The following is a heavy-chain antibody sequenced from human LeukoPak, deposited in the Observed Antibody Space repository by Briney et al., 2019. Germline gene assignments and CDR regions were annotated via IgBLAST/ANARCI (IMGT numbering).Heavy chain of an antibody. V-gene: IGHV4-34*01. D-gene: IGHD6-19*01. CDR3: ARGGVAVAGSGFRY. Sequence: SETLSLTCAVYGGSFSGYYWSWIRQPPGKGLEWIGEINHSGGTNYNPSLKSRVTISVDTSKNQFSLKLSSVTAADTAVYYCARGGVAVAGSGFRYWGQGTLVTVSS. J-gene: IGHJ4*02. CDR1: GGSFSGYY. CDR2: INHSGGT.